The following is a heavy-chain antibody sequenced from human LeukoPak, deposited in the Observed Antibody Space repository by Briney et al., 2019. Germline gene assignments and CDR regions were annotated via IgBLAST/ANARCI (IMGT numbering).Heavy chain of an antibody. J-gene: IGHJ5*01. CDR2: INSYSGAT. CDR1: GYTFTANY. CDR3: ARGSGTSWFDY. Sequence: ASVKVSCKTSGYTFTANYIHWVRQAPGQGLEWVGWINSYSGATKYAQKSQGRVTMTRDTSIRTTYMELDRLTLDDTPVYYCARGSGTSWFDYWGQGTLVTVSS. D-gene: IGHD2-2*01. V-gene: IGHV1-2*02.